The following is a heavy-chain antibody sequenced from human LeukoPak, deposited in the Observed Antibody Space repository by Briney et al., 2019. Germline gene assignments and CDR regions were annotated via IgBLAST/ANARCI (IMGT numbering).Heavy chain of an antibody. D-gene: IGHD5-18*01. J-gene: IGHJ4*02. V-gene: IGHV1-18*01. CDR3: ARGNVDTAMVNY. Sequence: GASVRVSCKASAYSFTRYGVSWVRQAPGQGLEWMGWISAYNGNTNYAQKFQGRVTMTRDMSTSTVYMELSSLRSEDTAVYYCARGNVDTAMVNYWGQGTLVTVSS. CDR1: AYSFTRYG. CDR2: ISAYNGNT.